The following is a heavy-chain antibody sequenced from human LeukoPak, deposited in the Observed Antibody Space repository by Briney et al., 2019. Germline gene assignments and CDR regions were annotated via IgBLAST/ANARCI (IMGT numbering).Heavy chain of an antibody. CDR1: GFTFSSYA. J-gene: IGHJ4*02. Sequence: GGSLRLSCAASGFTFSSYAMSWVRQAPGKGLEWVSAISGSGGSTYYADSVKGRFTISRDNSKNTLYLQVNSLRAEDTAVYYCAKDRYYDRYGPEDWGQGTLVTVSS. D-gene: IGHD3-22*01. V-gene: IGHV3-23*01. CDR3: AKDRYYDRYGPED. CDR2: ISGSGGST.